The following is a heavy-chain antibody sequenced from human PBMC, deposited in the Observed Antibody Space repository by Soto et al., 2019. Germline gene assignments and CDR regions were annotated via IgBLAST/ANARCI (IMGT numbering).Heavy chain of an antibody. CDR2: ISYDGSNK. D-gene: IGHD4-17*01. CDR3: AKAGGDYYYYYYGMDV. Sequence: QVQLVESGGGVVQPGRSLRLSCAASGFTFSSYGMHWVRQAPGKGLEWVAVISYDGSNKYYADSVKGRFTISRENSKNTLYLQMNSLRAEDTAVYYCAKAGGDYYYYYYGMDVWGQGTTVTVSS. CDR1: GFTFSSYG. J-gene: IGHJ6*02. V-gene: IGHV3-30*18.